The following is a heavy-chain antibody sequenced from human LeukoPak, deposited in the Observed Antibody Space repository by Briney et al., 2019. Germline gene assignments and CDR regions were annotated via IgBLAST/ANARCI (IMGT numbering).Heavy chain of an antibody. CDR2: ISGSGSGT. V-gene: IGHV3-23*01. Sequence: GGSLRLSCAASGFTFSSYAMTWVRQAPGKGPEWVSHISGSGSGTYYAASVKGRFTISRDNSKNALYLQMNSLRAEDTALYYCAKPRGGTYQYYFDHWGQGALVTVSS. J-gene: IGHJ4*02. D-gene: IGHD1-26*01. CDR3: AKPRGGTYQYYFDH. CDR1: GFTFSSYA.